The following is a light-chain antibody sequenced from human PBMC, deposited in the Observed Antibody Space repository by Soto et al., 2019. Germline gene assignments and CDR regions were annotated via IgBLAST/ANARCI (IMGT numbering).Light chain of an antibody. J-gene: IGKJ2*01. CDR1: QSISTW. CDR3: QQYNNYPYT. Sequence: DIQMTQSPSTVSASVGDGVTITCRASQSISTWLAWYQQKPGKAPNLLIYDASTLESGGPSGFSGSGSGTEFTLTISSLQPDDSATYYCQQYNNYPYTFGQGTKLEIK. V-gene: IGKV1-5*01. CDR2: DAS.